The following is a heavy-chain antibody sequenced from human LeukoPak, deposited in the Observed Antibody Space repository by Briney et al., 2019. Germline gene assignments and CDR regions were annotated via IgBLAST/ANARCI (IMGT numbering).Heavy chain of an antibody. Sequence: GGSLRLSCAASGFTFSSYWMHWVRQAPGKGLVWVSRINSDGSSTSYADSVKGRFTISRDNAKNTLYLQMNSLRADDTAVYYCARDPWVGYCSGGSCSRAYWGQGTLVTVSS. D-gene: IGHD2-15*01. CDR1: GFTFSSYW. CDR2: INSDGSST. J-gene: IGHJ4*02. V-gene: IGHV3-74*01. CDR3: ARDPWVGYCSGGSCSRAY.